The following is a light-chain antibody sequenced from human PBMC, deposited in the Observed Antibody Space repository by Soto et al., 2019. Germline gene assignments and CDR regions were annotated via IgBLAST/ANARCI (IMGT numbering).Light chain of an antibody. CDR1: HTIISY. Sequence: DIQMTQSPSSLSASLGDRVTITCRASHTIISYLNWYQQKPGRAPKLLIYAASNLESGVPSRFSGSGSGTEFTLTISSLQPDDFATYYCQQYNSYSPTFGQGTKVAIK. J-gene: IGKJ1*01. V-gene: IGKV1-5*01. CDR3: QQYNSYSPT. CDR2: AAS.